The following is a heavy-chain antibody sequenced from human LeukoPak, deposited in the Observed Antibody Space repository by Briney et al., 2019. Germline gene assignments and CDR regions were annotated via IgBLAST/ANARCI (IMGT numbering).Heavy chain of an antibody. D-gene: IGHD2-2*01. J-gene: IGHJ3*02. CDR2: ISSDGGSA. CDR1: GFTFSNYA. CDR3: ARSNCSTTSCLFNAFDI. V-gene: IGHV3-64*01. Sequence: TGGSLRLSCAASGFTFSNYAMHWVRQAPGKGLEYVSVISSDGGSAYYANSVKGRYTISRDNSKNTLYLQMGSLRAEDMAVYFCARSNCSTTSCLFNAFDIWGHGTMVTVSS.